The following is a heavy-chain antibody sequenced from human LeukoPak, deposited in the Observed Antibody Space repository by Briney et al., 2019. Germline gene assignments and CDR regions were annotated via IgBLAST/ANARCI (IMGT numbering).Heavy chain of an antibody. Sequence: PGGSLRLSCAASGFTFSSYAMSWVRQAPVKGLEWVSAISGSGGSTYYADSVKGRFTISRDNSKNTLYLQMNSLRAEDTAVYYCAKSRDYYDSSGYPHDYWGQGTLVTVSS. J-gene: IGHJ4*02. CDR3: AKSRDYYDSSGYPHDY. CDR2: ISGSGGST. V-gene: IGHV3-23*01. CDR1: GFTFSSYA. D-gene: IGHD3-22*01.